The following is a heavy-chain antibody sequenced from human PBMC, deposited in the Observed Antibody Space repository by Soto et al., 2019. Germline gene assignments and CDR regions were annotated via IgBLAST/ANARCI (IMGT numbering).Heavy chain of an antibody. D-gene: IGHD2-2*01. V-gene: IGHV3-72*01. Sequence: DVQLVESGGGLGQPGGSLRLSCTGSGFSFRAHYMNWVRQVPGKGLEWISRTTNNPNSYTTAYAASVKGRFTVSRDDLKASLYLQMGSLKTEDTAVYYCARDTSTSLDLWGQGTLVTVSS. J-gene: IGHJ5*02. CDR3: ARDTSTSLDL. CDR2: TTNNPNSYTT. CDR1: GFSFRAHY.